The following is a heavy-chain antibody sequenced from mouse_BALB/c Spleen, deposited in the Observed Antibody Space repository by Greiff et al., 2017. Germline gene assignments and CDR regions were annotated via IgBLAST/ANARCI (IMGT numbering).Heavy chain of an antibody. CDR2: IRSKANNHAT. Sequence: EVQVVESGGGLVQPGGSRKLSCAASGFTFSDAWMDWVRQSPEKGLEWVAEIRSKANNHATYYAASVKGRFTISRDDSKSSVYLQINSLRAEDTGINYYTPFITTVVATFAYWGQGTLVTVSA. D-gene: IGHD1-1*01. V-gene: IGHV6-6*01. J-gene: IGHJ3*01. CDR1: GFTFSDAW. CDR3: TPFITTVVATFAY.